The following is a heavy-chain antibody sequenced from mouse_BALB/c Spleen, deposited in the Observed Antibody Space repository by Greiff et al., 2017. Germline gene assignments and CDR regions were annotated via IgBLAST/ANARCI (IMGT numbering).Heavy chain of an antibody. D-gene: IGHD2-3*01. Sequence: EVMLVESGGGLVQPGGSRKLSCAASGFTFSSFGMHWVRQAPEKGLEWVAYISSGGSTYYPDSVKGRFTITRDNARNILYLQMSSRRSEDTAMYYCADGYYGGFAYWGQGTLVTVSA. J-gene: IGHJ3*01. V-gene: IGHV5-6-5*01. CDR2: ISSGGST. CDR1: GFTFSSFG. CDR3: ADGYYGGFAY.